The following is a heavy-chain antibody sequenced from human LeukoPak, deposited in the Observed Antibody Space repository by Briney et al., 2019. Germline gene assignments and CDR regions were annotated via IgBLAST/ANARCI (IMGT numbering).Heavy chain of an antibody. CDR2: INPNSGGT. CDR1: GGTFSSYA. D-gene: IGHD1-26*01. CDR3: AKGGRYSGSYYDYYYYYMDI. Sequence: VASVKVSCKASGGTFSSYAISWVRQAPGQGLEWMGWINPNSGGTNYAQKFQGRVTMTRDTSISTANMELSRLRSDDTAVYYCAKGGRYSGSYYDYYYYYMDIWGKGTTVTVSS. J-gene: IGHJ6*03. V-gene: IGHV1-2*02.